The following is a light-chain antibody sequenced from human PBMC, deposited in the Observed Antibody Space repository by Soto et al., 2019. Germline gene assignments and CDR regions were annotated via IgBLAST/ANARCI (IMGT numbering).Light chain of an antibody. Sequence: DIQMTQSPSTLSASAGDRVTITCRASQSISSWLAWYQQKPGKAPKLLIYDPSSLESGVPSRFSGSGSGTEFTLTISSLQPDDFATYYCQQYNSYSGTFGQGTKVDIK. CDR1: QSISSW. CDR3: QQYNSYSGT. V-gene: IGKV1-5*01. CDR2: DPS. J-gene: IGKJ1*01.